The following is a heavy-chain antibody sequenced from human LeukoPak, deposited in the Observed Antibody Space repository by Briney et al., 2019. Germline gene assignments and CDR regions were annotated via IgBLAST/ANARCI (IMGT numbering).Heavy chain of an antibody. J-gene: IGHJ6*02. D-gene: IGHD3-22*01. CDR2: INSDGSST. Sequence: GGSLRLSCTASGFTFSSYWMHWVRQAPGKGLVWVSRINSDGSSTNYADSVKGRFTISRDNAKNTLYLQMNSLRAEDTAVYYCARVGDSSGYYGYYYYYYGMDVWGQGTTATVSS. CDR1: GFTFSSYW. CDR3: ARVGDSSGYYGYYYYYYGMDV. V-gene: IGHV3-74*01.